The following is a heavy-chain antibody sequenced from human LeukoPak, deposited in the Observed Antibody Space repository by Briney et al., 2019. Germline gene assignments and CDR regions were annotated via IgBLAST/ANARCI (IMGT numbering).Heavy chain of an antibody. CDR1: GFGFSSYW. CDR3: ARDRANDYFDY. V-gene: IGHV3-74*01. J-gene: IGHJ4*02. Sequence: PGGSLRLSCAASGFGFSSYWMHWVRQAPGKGLVWVSRINSNGRSTSYADSVKGRFTISRDNSKNTLYLQMNSLRAEDTAVYYCARDRANDYFDYWGQGTLVTVSS. CDR2: INSNGRST. D-gene: IGHD3-10*01.